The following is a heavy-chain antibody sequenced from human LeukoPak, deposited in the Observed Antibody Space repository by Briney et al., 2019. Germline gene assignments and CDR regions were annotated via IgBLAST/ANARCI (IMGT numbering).Heavy chain of an antibody. D-gene: IGHD2-8*01. CDR2: ISPYNGNT. CDR3: ARVMGRNTFADFDF. V-gene: IGHV1-18*01. J-gene: IGHJ4*02. CDR1: GYTFPTYG. Sequence: ASVKVSCKASGYTFPTYGISWVRQAPGQGLEWMGWISPYNGNTNYAQKFQGRVTMTTDTSTSTAYMELRSLRSDDTAVYYCARVMGRNTFADFDFWGQGTLVTVSS.